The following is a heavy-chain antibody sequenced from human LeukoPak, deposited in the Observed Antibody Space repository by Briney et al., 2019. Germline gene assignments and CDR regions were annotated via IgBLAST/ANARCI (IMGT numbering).Heavy chain of an antibody. D-gene: IGHD5-12*01. Sequence: PGGSLRLSCAASGFTFSSYSMNWVRQAPGKGLEWVSSISSSSSYIYYADSVKGRFTISRDNAKNSLYLQMNSLRAEDTALYHCARVGARGYDSRDFYYYYMDVWGKGTTVTVSS. J-gene: IGHJ6*03. CDR3: ARVGARGYDSRDFYYYYMDV. CDR1: GFTFSSYS. CDR2: ISSSSSYI. V-gene: IGHV3-21*04.